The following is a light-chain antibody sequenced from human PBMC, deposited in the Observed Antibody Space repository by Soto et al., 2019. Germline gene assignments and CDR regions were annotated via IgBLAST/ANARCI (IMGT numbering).Light chain of an antibody. CDR1: QSVSNNY. Sequence: EIVLTQSPGTLSLSPGERATLSCRASQSVSNNYLAWYQQKPGQAPRLLIYGASNRATGIPDRFRGSASGTDFTLTISRLEPEDFAVYYCQQYGSSGTFGQGTKVDIK. V-gene: IGKV3-20*01. CDR3: QQYGSSGT. CDR2: GAS. J-gene: IGKJ1*01.